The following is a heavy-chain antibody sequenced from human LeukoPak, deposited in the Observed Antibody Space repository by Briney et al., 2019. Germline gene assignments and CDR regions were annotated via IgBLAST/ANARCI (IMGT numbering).Heavy chain of an antibody. D-gene: IGHD3-16*02. V-gene: IGHV3-23*01. CDR3: TKIASEGSYRYLDY. CDR2: ISGSGGST. J-gene: IGHJ4*02. Sequence: GGSLRLSCAASGFAFSSYAMSWVRQAPGEGLEWVSAISGSGGSTYYAGSVKGRFTISRDNSKNTLYLQMNSLRAEDTAVYYCTKIASEGSYRYLDYWGQGTLVTVSS. CDR1: GFAFSSYA.